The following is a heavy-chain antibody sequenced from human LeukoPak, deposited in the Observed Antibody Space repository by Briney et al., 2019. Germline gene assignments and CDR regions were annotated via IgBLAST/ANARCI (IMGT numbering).Heavy chain of an antibody. Sequence: SETLSLTCAVYGGSFSGYYWSWIRQPPGKGLEWIGEINHSGSTNYNPSLKSRVTISVDTSKNQFSLKLSSVTAADTAVYYCARGPMIVVVTRFDYWGQGTLVTVSS. V-gene: IGHV4-34*01. CDR3: ARGPMIVVVTRFDY. CDR2: INHSGST. J-gene: IGHJ4*02. CDR1: GGSFSGYY. D-gene: IGHD3-22*01.